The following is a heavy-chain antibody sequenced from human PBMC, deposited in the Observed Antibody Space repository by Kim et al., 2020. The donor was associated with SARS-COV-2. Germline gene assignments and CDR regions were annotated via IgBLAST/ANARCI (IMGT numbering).Heavy chain of an antibody. D-gene: IGHD6-13*01. CDR3: ARDRSSWAEFDY. V-gene: IGHV4-4*07. Sequence: KYNPSLKSRVTMSVDTSKNQFSLTLNSVTAADTAVYYCARDRSSWAEFDYWGQGILVTVSS. J-gene: IGHJ4*02.